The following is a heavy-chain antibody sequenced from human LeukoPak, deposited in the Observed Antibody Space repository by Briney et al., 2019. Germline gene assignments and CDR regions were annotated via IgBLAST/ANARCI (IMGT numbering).Heavy chain of an antibody. CDR1: GGSISSSSYF. J-gene: IGHJ6*02. Sequence: PSETLSLTCTVSGGSISSSSYFWGWIRQPPEKGLEWIGSIYYSGSSYYNPSLKSRVTISVDTSKNQFSLRLNSVTAADTAVYYCTREAPPRGSSGWYALLRGPMDVWGQGTTVTVSS. V-gene: IGHV4-39*02. D-gene: IGHD6-19*01. CDR3: TREAPPRGSSGWYALLRGPMDV. CDR2: IYYSGSS.